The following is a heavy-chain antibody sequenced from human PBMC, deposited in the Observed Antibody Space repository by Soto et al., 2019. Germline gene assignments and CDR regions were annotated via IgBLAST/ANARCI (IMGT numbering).Heavy chain of an antibody. J-gene: IGHJ4*02. Sequence: EVQLVQSGAEVKKPGESLKISCKGSGYSFTTYWIGWVRRMPGKGQEWMGIIYPGDSDTRYSPSFQGQVTISADKSINLAYLHWSSLKASDAAMYFCARSLPRMRGFLSDYWRQGTLFTLSS. V-gene: IGHV5-51*01. CDR1: GYSFTTYW. CDR3: ARSLPRMRGFLSDY. D-gene: IGHD2-15*01. CDR2: IYPGDSDT.